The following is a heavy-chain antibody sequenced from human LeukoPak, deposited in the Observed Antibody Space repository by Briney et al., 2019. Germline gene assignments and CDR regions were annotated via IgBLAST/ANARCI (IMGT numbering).Heavy chain of an antibody. CDR1: GFTFTCYY. Sequence: ASVKVSCKASGFTFTCYYIHWVRQAPGQGLEWMGWINPKSGGANYAQKFQGRVTMTRDTSISTAYMEVRRLTSDDTAVFYCARALLWSGDYYGMDVWGQGTTVTVSS. J-gene: IGHJ6*02. CDR2: INPKSGGA. D-gene: IGHD3-10*01. CDR3: ARALLWSGDYYGMDV. V-gene: IGHV1-2*02.